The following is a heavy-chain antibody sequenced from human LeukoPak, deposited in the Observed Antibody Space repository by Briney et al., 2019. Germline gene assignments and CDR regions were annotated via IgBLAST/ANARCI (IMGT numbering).Heavy chain of an antibody. Sequence: GRSLRLSCTASGFTFCDYAMSWFRQAPGKGLEWVGFIRSKAYGGTTEYAASVKGSFTISRDDSKSIAYLQMNSLKTEDTAVYYCTRDNCGGDCYVDYWGQGTLVTVSS. D-gene: IGHD2-21*02. CDR2: IRSKAYGGTT. J-gene: IGHJ4*02. V-gene: IGHV3-49*03. CDR3: TRDNCGGDCYVDY. CDR1: GFTFCDYA.